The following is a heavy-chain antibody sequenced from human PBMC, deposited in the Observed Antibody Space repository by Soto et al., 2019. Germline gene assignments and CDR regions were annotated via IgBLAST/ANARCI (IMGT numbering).Heavy chain of an antibody. CDR3: AKRFFGSGSPPGAFDV. D-gene: IGHD3-10*01. J-gene: IGHJ3*01. CDR1: GFKFSNYA. Sequence: EVQLLESGGGLVQPGGSLRLSCAASGFKFSNYAMSWVRQAPGKGPAWVSFITSSGNGTYYADSVKGRFTISRDNSKNTLYVQMNNLRAEDTAIYYCAKRFFGSGSPPGAFDVWGPGTMVTVSS. V-gene: IGHV3-23*05. CDR2: ITSSGNGT.